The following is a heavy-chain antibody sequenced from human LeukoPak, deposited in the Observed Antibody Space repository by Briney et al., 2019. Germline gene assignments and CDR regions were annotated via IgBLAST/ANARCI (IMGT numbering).Heavy chain of an antibody. Sequence: ASVKVSCKASGYTITNNYMHWVRQAPGQGLEWMGWMNPNSGNTGYAQKFQGRVTMTRNTSISTAYMELSSLGSEDTAVYYCARPSMVRGDNAFDIWGQGTMVTVSS. J-gene: IGHJ3*02. CDR2: MNPNSGNT. CDR1: GYTITNNY. D-gene: IGHD3-10*01. V-gene: IGHV1-8*02. CDR3: ARPSMVRGDNAFDI.